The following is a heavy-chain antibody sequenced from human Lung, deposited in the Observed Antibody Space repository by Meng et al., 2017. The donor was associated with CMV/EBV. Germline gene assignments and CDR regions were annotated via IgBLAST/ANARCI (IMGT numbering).Heavy chain of an antibody. V-gene: IGHV4-4*02. Sequence: QVQLEESGPGLVKPSGTLCLTCAVSVGSISSSNWWSWVRQPPGKGLEWIGEIYHSGSTNYNPSLKSRVTISVDKSKNQFSLKLSSVTAADTAVYYCASFPPPGKQWLVTDYWGQGTLVTVSS. CDR2: IYHSGST. CDR1: VGSISSSNW. J-gene: IGHJ4*02. D-gene: IGHD6-19*01. CDR3: ASFPPPGKQWLVTDY.